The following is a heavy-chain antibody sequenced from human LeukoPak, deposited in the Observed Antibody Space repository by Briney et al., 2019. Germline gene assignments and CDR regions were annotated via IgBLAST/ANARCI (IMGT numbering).Heavy chain of an antibody. D-gene: IGHD3-10*01. J-gene: IGHJ5*02. V-gene: IGHV4-59*01. Sequence: SETLSLTCAVYGGSFSGYYWSWIRQPPGKGLEWIGYIYYSGSTNYNPSLKSRVTISVDTSKNQFSLKLSSVTAADTAVYYCARDPGLRFGDLFDPWGQGTLVTVSS. CDR1: GGSFSGYY. CDR3: ARDPGLRFGDLFDP. CDR2: IYYSGST.